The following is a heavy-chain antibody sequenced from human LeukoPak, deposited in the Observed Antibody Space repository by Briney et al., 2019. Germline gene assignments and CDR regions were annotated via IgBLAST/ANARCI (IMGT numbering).Heavy chain of an antibody. V-gene: IGHV1-46*01. CDR2: INPNGGTT. D-gene: IGHD1-7*01. CDR1: GYTFTNYF. J-gene: IGHJ4*02. Sequence: ASVKVSCKASGYTFTNYFIHWVRQAPGQGLEWMGVINPNGGTTNYAQKFQGRVTMTRDTSTSTVYMELSSLKSDDTAVYYCARGGGPGNYPFDFWGQGTLVTVSS. CDR3: ARGGGPGNYPFDF.